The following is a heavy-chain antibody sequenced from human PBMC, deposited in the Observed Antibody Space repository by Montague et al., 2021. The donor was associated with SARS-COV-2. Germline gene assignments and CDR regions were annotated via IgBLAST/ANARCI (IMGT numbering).Heavy chain of an antibody. CDR2: IYIGGTTK. CDR1: GFTFNSYV. D-gene: IGHD1-14*01. V-gene: IGHV3-23*03. CDR3: ARLNRIVGAPGDTDAFDV. J-gene: IGHJ3*01. Sequence: SLRLSCAASGFTFNSYVMTWVRQAPGKGLEWVSYIYIGGTTKYXXXSXXXRFXISRDNSKKILYLQMNSLRADDTAAYYCARLNRIVGAPGDTDAFDVWGQGTMVTVSS.